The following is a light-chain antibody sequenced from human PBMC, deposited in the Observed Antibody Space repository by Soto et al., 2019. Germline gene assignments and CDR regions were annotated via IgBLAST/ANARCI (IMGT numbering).Light chain of an antibody. J-gene: IGLJ2*01. Sequence: QSVLPQPPSVSGAPGQRVTISCTGSSSNIGAGCDVHWYQQLPGTAPKLLIYGNSNRPSGVPDRFSGSKSGTSASLAITGLQAEDEADYYCQSYDSSLSGVVCGGGTKLTVL. V-gene: IGLV1-40*01. CDR1: SSNIGAGCD. CDR3: QSYDSSLSGVV. CDR2: GNS.